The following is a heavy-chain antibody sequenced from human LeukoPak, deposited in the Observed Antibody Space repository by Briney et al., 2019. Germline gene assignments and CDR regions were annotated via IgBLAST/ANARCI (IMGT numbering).Heavy chain of an antibody. CDR1: GFSFSTYG. CDR2: IWKDGNTK. D-gene: IGHD6-13*01. CDR3: ARRYSSNWYYFDY. V-gene: IGHV3-33*01. J-gene: IGHJ4*02. Sequence: QSGGSLRLSCAASGFSFSTYGMHWVRQAPGKGLEWVAVIWKDGNTKFYADSVKGRFTISRDNSKNTLYLQMNSLRAEDTAVYYCARRYSSNWYYFDYWGQGTLVTVSS.